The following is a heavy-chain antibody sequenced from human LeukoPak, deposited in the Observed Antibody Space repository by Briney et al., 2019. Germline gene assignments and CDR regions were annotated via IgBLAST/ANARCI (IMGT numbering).Heavy chain of an antibody. J-gene: IGHJ2*01. V-gene: IGHV4-31*03. CDR1: GGSISSGGYY. CDR3: ARDRASFPFPSAYFDL. Sequence: SQTLSLTCTVSGGSISSGGYYWSWIRQHPGKGLEWIGYIYYSGSTYYNPSLKSRVTISVDTSKNQFSLKLSSVTAADTAVYYCARDRASFPFPSAYFDLGGRGPLVTVSS. CDR2: IYYSGST.